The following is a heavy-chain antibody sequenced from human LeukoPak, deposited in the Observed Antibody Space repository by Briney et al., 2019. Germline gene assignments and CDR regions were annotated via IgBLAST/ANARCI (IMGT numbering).Heavy chain of an antibody. J-gene: IGHJ4*02. D-gene: IGHD6-6*01. V-gene: IGHV3-23*01. CDR1: GSPFSSYA. CDR3: AKDQSIAPTVYFDY. Sequence: GGSLRLSCAASGSPFSSYAMTWVRQAPGKGLEWVSSISGSGGSTYYADSVKGRFTISRDNSKNTLYLQMNSLRAEDTAVYYCAKDQSIAPTVYFDYWGQGTLVTVSS. CDR2: ISGSGGST.